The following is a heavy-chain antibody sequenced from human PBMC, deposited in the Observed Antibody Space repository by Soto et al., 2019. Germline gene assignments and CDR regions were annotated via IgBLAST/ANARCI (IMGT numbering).Heavy chain of an antibody. CDR3: AAWGLRFFSQRYYYYGMDV. D-gene: IGHD5-12*01. V-gene: IGHV1-58*01. CDR1: GFTFTSSA. CDR2: IVVGSGNT. Sequence: QMQLVQSGPEVKKPGTSVKVSCKASGFTFTSSAVQWVRQARGQRLEWIGWIVVGSGNTNYAQKFQERVTITRDMSTSTAYMELSSLRSEDTAVYYCAAWGLRFFSQRYYYYGMDVWGQGTTVTVSS. J-gene: IGHJ6*02.